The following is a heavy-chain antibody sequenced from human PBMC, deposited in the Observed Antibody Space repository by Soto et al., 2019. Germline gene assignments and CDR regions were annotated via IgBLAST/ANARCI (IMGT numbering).Heavy chain of an antibody. V-gene: IGHV3-9*01. J-gene: IGHJ3*02. CDR1: GFTFDDYA. CDR3: AKATYHSGDDAFDI. CDR2: ISWNSGSI. Sequence: EVQLVESGGGLVQPGRSLRLSCAASGFTFDDYAMHWVRQAPGKGLEWVSGISWNSGSIGYADSVKGRFTISRDNAKNSLYLQVNSLRAEDTALYYCAKATYHSGDDAFDIWGQGTMVTVSS. D-gene: IGHD4-17*01.